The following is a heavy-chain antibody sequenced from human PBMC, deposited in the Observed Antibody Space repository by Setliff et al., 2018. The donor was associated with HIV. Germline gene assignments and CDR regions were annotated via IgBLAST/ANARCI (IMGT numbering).Heavy chain of an antibody. Sequence: SETLSLTCAVSGGSISSSNWWSWVRQPPGKGLEWIGEIYHSGSANYNPPLKSRVIISIDKSKNKFSLQVSSVTAADTAVYYCARILVAAAGTGFDPWGQGILVTVSS. V-gene: IGHV4-4*02. D-gene: IGHD6-13*01. CDR2: IYHSGSA. J-gene: IGHJ5*02. CDR1: GGSISSSNW. CDR3: ARILVAAAGTGFDP.